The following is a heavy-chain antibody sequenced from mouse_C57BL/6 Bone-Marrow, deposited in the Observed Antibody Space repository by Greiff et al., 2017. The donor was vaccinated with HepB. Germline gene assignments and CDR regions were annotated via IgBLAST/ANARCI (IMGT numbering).Heavy chain of an antibody. CDR3: ASGSNYVCYAMDY. D-gene: IGHD2-5*01. Sequence: QVQLKQSGPELVKPGASVKISCKASGYAFSSSWMNWVKQRPGKGLEWIGRIYPGDGDTNYNGKLKGKATLTADKSSSTAYMQLSSLTSEDSAVYFCASGSNYVCYAMDYWGQGTSVTVSS. CDR1: GYAFSSSW. CDR2: IYPGDGDT. V-gene: IGHV1-82*01. J-gene: IGHJ4*01.